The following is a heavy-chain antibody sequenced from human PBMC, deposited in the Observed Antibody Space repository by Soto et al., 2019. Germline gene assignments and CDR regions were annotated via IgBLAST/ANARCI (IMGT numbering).Heavy chain of an antibody. Sequence: QVHLVESGGGVVQPGRSLRLSCAASGFTFKTYAMHWVRQAPGRGLEWVAVLSYDGGNQYHADSVKGRFTIARDNSKNTLDLQMNSLRTEDTAVYYCARGGHLGHFDFGGQGTLVTVSS. V-gene: IGHV3-30-3*01. CDR3: ARGGHLGHFDF. CDR2: LSYDGGNQ. J-gene: IGHJ4*02. CDR1: GFTFKTYA. D-gene: IGHD3-3*01.